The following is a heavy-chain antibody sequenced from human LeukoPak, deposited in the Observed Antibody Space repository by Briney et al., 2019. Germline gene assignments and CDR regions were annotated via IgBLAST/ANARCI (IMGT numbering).Heavy chain of an antibody. CDR2: ITGSGGRT. D-gene: IGHD3-10*01. CDR3: AKGGTLWFSYFDY. J-gene: IGHJ4*02. CDR1: GFTFSSYA. Sequence: PGGSLRLSCAASGFTFSSYAMNWVRQAPGKGLEWVSAITGSGGRTYYADSVKGRFTISRDNSKNTLYLQMNSLRAEDTAVYYCAKGGTLWFSYFDYWGQGTLVTVSS. V-gene: IGHV3-23*01.